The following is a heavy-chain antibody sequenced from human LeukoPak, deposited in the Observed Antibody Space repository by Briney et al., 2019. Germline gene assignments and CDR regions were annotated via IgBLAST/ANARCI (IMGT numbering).Heavy chain of an antibody. CDR2: INQDGSVK. CDR1: GFTFSSHW. Sequence: PGGSLRLSCAASGFTFSSHWMSWIRQAPGKGPEWVANINQDGSVKYYVDSVKGRFTISRDNAKNSLYLQINSLRAEDSAVYYCAREGDYTWSFLIWGQGTMVTVSS. V-gene: IGHV3-7*01. D-gene: IGHD1-26*01. CDR3: AREGDYTWSFLI. J-gene: IGHJ3*02.